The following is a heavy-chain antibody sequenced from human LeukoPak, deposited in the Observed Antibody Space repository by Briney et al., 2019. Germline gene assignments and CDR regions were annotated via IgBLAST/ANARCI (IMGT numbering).Heavy chain of an antibody. CDR1: GYTLTELS. V-gene: IGHV1-24*01. CDR2: FDPEDGET. Sequence: ASVNVSCKVSGYTLTELSMHWVRQAPGKGLEGMGGFDPEDGETIYAQKFQGRVTMTEDTSTDTAYMELSSLRSEDKAVYYCETSILTPHYYYGMDVWGKGTTVTVSS. D-gene: IGHD3-9*01. CDR3: ETSILTPHYYYGMDV. J-gene: IGHJ6*04.